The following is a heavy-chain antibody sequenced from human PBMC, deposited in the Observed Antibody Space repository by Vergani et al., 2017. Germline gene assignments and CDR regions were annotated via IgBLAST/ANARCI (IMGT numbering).Heavy chain of an antibody. CDR1: GGSISSSSYY. J-gene: IGHJ3*02. V-gene: IGHV4-39*07. D-gene: IGHD6-13*01. CDR2: IYYSGST. CDR3: ATTVFGSVSSSPDAFDI. Sequence: QLQLQESGPGLVKPSETLSLTCTVSGGSISSSSYYWGWIRQPPGKGLEWIGSIYYSGSTYYNPSLKSRVTISVDTSKNQFSLKLSSVTAADTAVYYCATTVFGSVSSSPDAFDIWGQGTMVTVSS.